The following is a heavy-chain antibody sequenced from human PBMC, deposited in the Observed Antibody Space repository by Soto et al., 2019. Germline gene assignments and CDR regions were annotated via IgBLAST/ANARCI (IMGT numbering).Heavy chain of an antibody. Sequence: ASVKVSCKASGYTFTRHYIHWVRQAPGQGLEWMGIINPSGGDTSYALRFQGRVTMARDTSTNTVYMEVSRLRSEDTAFYYCARENYRALDYWDQGALVTVSS. D-gene: IGHD3-10*01. CDR1: GYTFTRHY. CDR2: INPSGGDT. CDR3: ARENYRALDY. J-gene: IGHJ4*02. V-gene: IGHV1-46*01.